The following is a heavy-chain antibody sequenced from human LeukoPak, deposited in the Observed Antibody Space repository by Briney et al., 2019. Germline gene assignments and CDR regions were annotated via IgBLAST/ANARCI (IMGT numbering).Heavy chain of an antibody. CDR2: ISYDGSNK. CDR3: ARSQQWPNYYFDY. D-gene: IGHD1/OR15-1a*01. Sequence: PGRSLRLSCAASGFTFSSYGMHWVRQAPGKGLEWVAVISYDGSNKYYADSVKGRFTISRDNSKNTLYLQMNSLRAEDTAVYYCARSQQWPNYYFDYWGQGTLVTVSS. J-gene: IGHJ4*02. CDR1: GFTFSSYG. V-gene: IGHV3-30*03.